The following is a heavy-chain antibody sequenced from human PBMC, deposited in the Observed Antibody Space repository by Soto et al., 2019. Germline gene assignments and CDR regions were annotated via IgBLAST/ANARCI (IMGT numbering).Heavy chain of an antibody. CDR1: GFTVSSYG. CDR2: IWYDGSNK. D-gene: IGHD6-6*01. V-gene: IGHV3-33*01. J-gene: IGHJ6*02. CDR3: ARDFGYSSSSYYGMDV. Sequence: GGSLRLSCAASGFTVSSYGMHWVRQAPGKGLEWVAVIWYDGSNKYYADSVKGRFTISRDNSKNTLYLQMNSLRAEDTAVYYCARDFGYSSSSYYGMDVWGQGTTVTVSS.